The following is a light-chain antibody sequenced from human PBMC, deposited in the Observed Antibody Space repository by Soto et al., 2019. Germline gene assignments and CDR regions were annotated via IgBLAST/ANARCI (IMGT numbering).Light chain of an antibody. CDR1: QSVVYSTNNKNY. CDR3: QQYYSAPWT. CDR2: WAS. Sequence: DIVMTQSPDSLAVSLGERATINCKSSQSVVYSTNNKNYLAWFQQKPGQPPKLLVYWASTRESGVPDRFSGSGSGTDFTLTISSLQAEDVAIYYCQQYYSAPWTFGQGTKVEIK. J-gene: IGKJ1*01. V-gene: IGKV4-1*01.